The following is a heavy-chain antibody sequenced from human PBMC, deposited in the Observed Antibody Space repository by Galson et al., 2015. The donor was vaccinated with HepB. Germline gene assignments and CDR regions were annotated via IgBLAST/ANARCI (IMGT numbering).Heavy chain of an antibody. V-gene: IGHV3-64D*06. Sequence: ALRLSCAASGFTFSSYAMHWVRQAPGKGLEYVSAISSNGGSTYYADSVKGRFTISRDNSKNTLYLQMSSLRAEDTAVYCCVRHGDTDSSGYYPPALGYWGQGTLVTVSS. CDR3: VRHGDTDSSGYYPPALGY. J-gene: IGHJ4*02. D-gene: IGHD3-22*01. CDR1: GFTFSSYA. CDR2: ISSNGGST.